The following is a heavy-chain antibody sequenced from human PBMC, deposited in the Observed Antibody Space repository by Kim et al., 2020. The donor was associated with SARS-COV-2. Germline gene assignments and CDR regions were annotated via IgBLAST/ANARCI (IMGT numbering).Heavy chain of an antibody. CDR3: ARGSFQQGFDP. Sequence: GGSLRLSCEASGFTFSSYWMYWVRQGPGKGLVWVSRIKSDGSDTHYADSVKGRFTISRDNAKNTLHLQLNSLGVEDTAIYYCARGSFQQGFDPWGQGTLVTVSS. J-gene: IGHJ5*02. CDR2: IKSDGSDT. CDR1: GFTFSSYW. D-gene: IGHD6-13*01. V-gene: IGHV3-74*01.